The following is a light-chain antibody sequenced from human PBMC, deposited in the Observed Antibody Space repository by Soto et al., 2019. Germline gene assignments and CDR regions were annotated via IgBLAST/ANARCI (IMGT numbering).Light chain of an antibody. V-gene: IGKV3-15*01. Sequence: EIVMTQSPATLSVSPGEGATLSCRASQSVGRKLVWYQQKAGQAPRPLIFDASTRATGIPARFSGSGSETDFTLTISRLEPEDFALYYCQQYGSSAPITFGQGTRLEIK. CDR1: QSVGRK. CDR3: QQYGSSAPIT. CDR2: DAS. J-gene: IGKJ5*01.